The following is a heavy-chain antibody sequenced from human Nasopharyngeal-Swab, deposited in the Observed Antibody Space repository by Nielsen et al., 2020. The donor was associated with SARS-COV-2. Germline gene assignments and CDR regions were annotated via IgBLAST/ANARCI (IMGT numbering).Heavy chain of an antibody. J-gene: IGHJ4*02. V-gene: IGHV1-24*01. D-gene: IGHD6-19*01. CDR3: ATIAVAQVIADDY. CDR1: GYTLTELS. Sequence: ALVKVSCKVSGYTLTELSMHWVRQAPGKGLEWMGGIDPENVETIYAQKFQGRVSMTEDTSTDTAYMELSSLRSEDTAVYYCATIAVAQVIADDYWGQGTLVTVSS. CDR2: IDPENVET.